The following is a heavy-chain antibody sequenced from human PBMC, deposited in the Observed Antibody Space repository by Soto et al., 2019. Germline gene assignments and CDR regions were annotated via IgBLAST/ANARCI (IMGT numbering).Heavy chain of an antibody. CDR1: GFTFSGFG. CDR3: ARWGKREGESSPPTDL. J-gene: IGHJ5*02. V-gene: IGHV3-30*03. CDR2: ISYDGTNA. D-gene: IGHD3-16*01. Sequence: QEELVESGGGVVQPGRSLRLSCAASGFTFSGFGMHWVRQAPGKGLEWVAVISYDGTNAIYADSVKGRFSVSRDNSKNIVYLQMNSLRNEDTAMYSCARWGKREGESSPPTDLWGQGTLVTVSS.